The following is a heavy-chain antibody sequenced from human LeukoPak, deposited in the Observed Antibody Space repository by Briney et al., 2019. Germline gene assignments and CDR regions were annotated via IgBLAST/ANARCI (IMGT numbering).Heavy chain of an antibody. CDR2: FDPEDGET. J-gene: IGHJ4*02. V-gene: IGHV1-24*01. CDR3: ATSAIPYDFWSGYRGGFDY. CDR1: GYTLTELS. D-gene: IGHD3-3*01. Sequence: ASVKVSCKVSGYTLTELSMHWVRQAPGKGLEWMGGFDPEDGETIYAQKFQGRVTMTEDTSTDTAYMELSSLRSEDTAVYYCATSAIPYDFWSGYRGGFDYWGQGTLVTVSS.